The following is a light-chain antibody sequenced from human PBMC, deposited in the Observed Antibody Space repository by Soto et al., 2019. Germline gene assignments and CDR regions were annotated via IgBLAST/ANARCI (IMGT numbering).Light chain of an antibody. J-gene: IGKJ1*01. Sequence: AIQLTQSPSSLSASVGDRVTITCRASQSISGSLNWYQQKPGKAPKLLIYKASSLESGVPSRFSGSGSGTEFTLTISSLQSEDFAVYYCQQYNNWPPWTFGQGTKVDI. CDR2: KAS. CDR3: QQYNNWPPWT. CDR1: QSISGS. V-gene: IGKV1D-13*01.